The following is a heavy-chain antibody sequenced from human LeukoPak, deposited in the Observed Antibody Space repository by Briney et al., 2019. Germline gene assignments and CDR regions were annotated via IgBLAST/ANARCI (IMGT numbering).Heavy chain of an antibody. Sequence: PGGSLRLSCAASGFTFSSYGMHCVRQAPGKGLEWVAVISYDGSNKYYADSVKGRFTISRDNSKNTLYLQMNSLRAEDTAVYYCAKEVSLGRGSGSYYYYYYGMDVWGQGTTVTVSS. V-gene: IGHV3-30*18. CDR1: GFTFSSYG. CDR2: ISYDGSNK. CDR3: AKEVSLGRGSGSYYYYYYGMDV. J-gene: IGHJ6*02. D-gene: IGHD3-10*01.